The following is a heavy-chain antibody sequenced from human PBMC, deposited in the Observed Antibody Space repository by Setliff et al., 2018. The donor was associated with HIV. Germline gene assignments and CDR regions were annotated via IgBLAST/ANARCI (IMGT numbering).Heavy chain of an antibody. Sequence: PSETLSLTCTVSGGSISSGSYYWSWIRQAPGKGLEWIGEINHSGTANYNPSLKSRVTMSLDRSKRQFSLKLTSLTAADTAVYYCAGLSDFLDYWGLGNLVTVSS. CDR2: INHSGTA. V-gene: IGHV4-39*07. D-gene: IGHD2-21*01. CDR3: AGLSDFLDY. CDR1: GGSISSGSYY. J-gene: IGHJ4*02.